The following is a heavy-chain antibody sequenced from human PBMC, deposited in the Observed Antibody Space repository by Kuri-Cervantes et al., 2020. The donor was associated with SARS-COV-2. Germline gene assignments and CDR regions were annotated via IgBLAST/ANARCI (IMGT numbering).Heavy chain of an antibody. CDR1: GFTFSSYW. V-gene: IGHV3-21*03. CDR2: ISSSSSYI. D-gene: IGHD3-3*01. Sequence: GESLKISCAASGFTFSSYWMSWVRQAPGKGLEWVSSISSSSSYIYYADSVKGRFTISRDNAKNSLYLQMNSLKIEDTAVYYCTTEVAYDSWSGYYPRYHYYGMDVWGQGTTVTVSS. CDR3: TTEVAYDSWSGYYPRYHYYGMDV. J-gene: IGHJ6*02.